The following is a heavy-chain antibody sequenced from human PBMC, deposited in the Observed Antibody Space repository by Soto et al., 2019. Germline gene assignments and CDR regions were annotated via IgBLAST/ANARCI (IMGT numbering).Heavy chain of an antibody. D-gene: IGHD4-17*01. CDR1: GGSFSGYY. Sequence: SETLSLTCAVYGGSFSGYYWSWIRQPPGKGLEWIGEINHSGSTNYNPSLKSRVTISVDTSKNQFSLKLSSVTAADTAVYYCARLYAPLEMTTNNWGQGTLVTVSS. CDR2: INHSGST. CDR3: ARLYAPLEMTTNN. V-gene: IGHV4-34*01. J-gene: IGHJ4*02.